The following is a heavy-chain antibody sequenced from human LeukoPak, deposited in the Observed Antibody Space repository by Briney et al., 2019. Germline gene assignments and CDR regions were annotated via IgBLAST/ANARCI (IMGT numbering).Heavy chain of an antibody. CDR1: GFTFSSYW. CDR3: APGDYYDSSGYCYEGHAFDI. CDR2: INSDGSST. Sequence: PGGSLRLSCAASGFTFSSYWMHWVRQAPGKGLVWVSRINSDGSSTSYADSVKGRFTISRDNAKNTLYLQMNSLRAEDTAVYYCAPGDYYDSSGYCYEGHAFDIWGQGTMVTVSS. J-gene: IGHJ3*02. V-gene: IGHV3-74*01. D-gene: IGHD3-22*01.